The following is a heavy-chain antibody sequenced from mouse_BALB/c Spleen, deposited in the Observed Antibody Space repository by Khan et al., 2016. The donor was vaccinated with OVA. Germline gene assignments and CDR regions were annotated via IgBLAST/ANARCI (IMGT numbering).Heavy chain of an antibody. J-gene: IGHJ4*01. V-gene: IGHV3-2*02. CDR3: ARDGSRYNYAMDY. D-gene: IGHD2-3*01. CDR1: GYSITSDYA. Sequence: EVQLVESGPGLVKPSQSLSLTCTVTGYSITSDYAWNWIRQFPGNKLEWMGYISYSGSTNYTPSLKSRISITRDTSKNQFFLQLNSVTTEDTATYDCARDGSRYNYAMDYGGQGTSVTVSS. CDR2: ISYSGST.